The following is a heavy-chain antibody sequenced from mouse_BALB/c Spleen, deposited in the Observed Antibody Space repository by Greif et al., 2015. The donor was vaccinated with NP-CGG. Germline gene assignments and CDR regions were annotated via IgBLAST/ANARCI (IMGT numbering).Heavy chain of an antibody. Sequence: VQLQQSGPELVKPGASVKMSCKASGYTFTSYVMHWVKQKPGQGLEWIGYINPYNDGTKYNEKFKGKATLTSDKSSSTAYTELSSLTSEDSAVYYCARSGRYDGFDYWGQGTTLTVSS. CDR3: ARSGRYDGFDY. D-gene: IGHD2-14*01. J-gene: IGHJ2*01. CDR2: INPYNDGT. V-gene: IGHV1-14*01. CDR1: GYTFTSYV.